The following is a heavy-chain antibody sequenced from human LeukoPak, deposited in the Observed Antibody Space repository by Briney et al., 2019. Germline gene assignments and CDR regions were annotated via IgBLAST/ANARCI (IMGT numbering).Heavy chain of an antibody. CDR3: ARWADYVVPIDY. CDR1: GFTFSDYY. D-gene: IGHD3-16*01. Sequence: PGGSLRLSCAASGFTFSDYYMSWIRQAPGEGLERVSYISSSGSTIYYADSVKGRFTISRDNAKNSLYLQMNSLRAEDTAVYYCARWADYVVPIDYWGQGTLVTVSS. CDR2: ISSSGSTI. V-gene: IGHV3-11*01. J-gene: IGHJ4*02.